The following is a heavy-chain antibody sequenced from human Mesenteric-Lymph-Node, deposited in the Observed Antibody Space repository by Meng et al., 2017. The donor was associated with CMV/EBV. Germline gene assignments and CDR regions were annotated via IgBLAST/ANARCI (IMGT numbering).Heavy chain of an antibody. CDR2: IYSGGST. Sequence: SCAASGFTVSSNYMSWVRQAPGKGLEWVSVIYSGGSTYYADSVKGRFTISRDNSKNTLYLQMNSLRAEDTAVYYCARAAARHYFDYWGQGTLVTVSS. CDR1: GFTVSSNY. CDR3: ARAAARHYFDY. D-gene: IGHD6-6*01. J-gene: IGHJ4*02. V-gene: IGHV3-66*02.